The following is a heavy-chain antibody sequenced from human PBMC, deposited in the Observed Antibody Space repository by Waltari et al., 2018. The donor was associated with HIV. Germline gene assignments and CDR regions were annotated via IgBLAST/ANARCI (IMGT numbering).Heavy chain of an antibody. J-gene: IGHJ6*02. CDR3: ASPDTTMVHGHYYFYHMDV. Sequence: EVQLVESGGGLVQPGGSLRLSCAASGFTVGSNYMSWVRQAPGKGLECVSLIYTGGSTYYADSVKGRFTISRDNSKNTLYLQMNSLRAEDTAVYYCASPDTTMVHGHYYFYHMDVWGQGTTVTVSS. CDR1: GFTVGSNY. V-gene: IGHV3-66*01. D-gene: IGHD5-18*01. CDR2: IYTGGST.